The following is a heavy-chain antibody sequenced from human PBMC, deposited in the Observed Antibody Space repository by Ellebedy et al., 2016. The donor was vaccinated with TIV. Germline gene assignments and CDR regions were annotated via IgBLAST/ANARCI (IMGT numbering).Heavy chain of an antibody. CDR1: GFTFSGYG. Sequence: GESLKISCAASGFTFSGYGMHWVRQAPGKGLEWVAVIWYDGSNKYYADSVKGRFTISRDNSENTLYLQMSSLRAEDTAVYYCARDFGGVAVAGTVGCCDYWGQGTLVTVSS. J-gene: IGHJ4*02. CDR2: IWYDGSNK. V-gene: IGHV3-33*08. D-gene: IGHD6-19*01. CDR3: ARDFGGVAVAGTVGCCDY.